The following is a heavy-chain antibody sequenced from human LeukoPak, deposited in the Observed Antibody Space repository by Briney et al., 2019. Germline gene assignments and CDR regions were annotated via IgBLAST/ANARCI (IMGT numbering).Heavy chain of an antibody. J-gene: IGHJ6*03. CDR1: GYTFTSYP. D-gene: IGHD2-2*01. V-gene: IGHV1-18*01. CDR2: INPFHGNT. CDR3: ARDFEPADNPYFYYYMDV. Sequence: ASVKVSCKASGYTFTSYPINWVRQAPGQGLEWMGWINPFHGNTNYAQNLQGRVTMTTDTSTSTAYMELRSLRSDDTAVYYCARDFEPADNPYFYYYMDVRGEGTTVTVSS.